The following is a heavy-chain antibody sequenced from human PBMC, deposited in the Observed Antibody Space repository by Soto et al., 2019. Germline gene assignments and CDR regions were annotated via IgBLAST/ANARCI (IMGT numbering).Heavy chain of an antibody. Sequence: SVKVSCKASGGTFSSYAISWVRQAPGQGLEWMGGIIPIFGTANYAQKFQGRVTITADESTSTAYMELSSLRSEDTAVYYCARDDVGWNYEAAGYFDYWGQGTLVTVSS. CDR3: ARDDVGWNYEAAGYFDY. CDR2: IIPIFGTA. V-gene: IGHV1-69*13. CDR1: GGTFSSYA. D-gene: IGHD1-7*01. J-gene: IGHJ4*02.